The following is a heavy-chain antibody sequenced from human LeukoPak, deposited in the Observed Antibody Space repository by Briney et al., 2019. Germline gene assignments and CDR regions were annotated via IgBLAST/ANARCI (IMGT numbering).Heavy chain of an antibody. CDR2: ISYDGSNK. CDR3: AKDFGCSSTSCYPYFDY. Sequence: GGSLRLSCAASGFTFSSYGMHWVRQAPGKGLEWVAVISYDGSNKYYADSVKGRFTISRDNSKNTLYLQMNSLGAEDTAVYYCAKDFGCSSTSCYPYFDYWGQGTLVTVSS. CDR1: GFTFSSYG. V-gene: IGHV3-30*18. J-gene: IGHJ4*02. D-gene: IGHD2-2*01.